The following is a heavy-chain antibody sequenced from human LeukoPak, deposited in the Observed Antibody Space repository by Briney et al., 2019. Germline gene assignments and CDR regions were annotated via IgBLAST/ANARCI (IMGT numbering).Heavy chain of an antibody. CDR1: GGSISSDSYY. V-gene: IGHV4-39*01. D-gene: IGHD6-13*01. CDR3: ARHQIAAERFDD. CDR2: IYSGGST. Sequence: SETLSLTCTVSGGSISSDSYYWGWIRQPPGKGLEWIGSIYSGGSTYYNPSLKSRVIISVDTSKNQFSLKVSSVTAADTAVYNCARHQIAAERFDDWGQGTLATVSS. J-gene: IGHJ4*02.